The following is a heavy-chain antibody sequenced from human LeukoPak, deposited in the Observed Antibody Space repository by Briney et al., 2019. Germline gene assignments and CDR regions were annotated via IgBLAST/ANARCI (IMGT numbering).Heavy chain of an antibody. V-gene: IGHV1-69*05. CDR3: ARGPCITIFGVVLGEKCDYYYMDV. CDR1: GGTFSSYA. CDR2: IIPIFGTA. Sequence: SVKVSCKASGGTFSSYAISWVRQAPGQGLEWMGGIIPIFGTANYAQKFQGRVTITTDESTSTAYMELSSLRSEDTAVYYCARGPCITIFGVVLGEKCDYYYMDVWGKGTTVTVSS. D-gene: IGHD3-3*01. J-gene: IGHJ6*03.